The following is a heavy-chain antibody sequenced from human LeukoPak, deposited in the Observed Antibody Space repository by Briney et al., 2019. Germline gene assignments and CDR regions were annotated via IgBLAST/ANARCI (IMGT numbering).Heavy chain of an antibody. J-gene: IGHJ4*02. V-gene: IGHV1-2*02. CDR3: ARLYSNSAYYFDY. Sequence: GASVKVSCKASGYTFTDYYMHRVRQAPGQGLEWMGWINPNSGGTNYAQKFQGRVTMTRDTSISTAYMELSRLRSDDTAMYYCARLYSNSAYYFDYWGQGTLVTVSS. CDR1: GYTFTDYY. CDR2: INPNSGGT. D-gene: IGHD6-6*01.